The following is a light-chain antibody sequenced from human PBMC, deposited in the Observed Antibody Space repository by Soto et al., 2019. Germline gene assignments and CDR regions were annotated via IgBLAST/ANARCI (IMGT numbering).Light chain of an antibody. CDR3: CLYVGATTYV. J-gene: IGLJ1*01. V-gene: IGLV2-14*01. CDR2: EVS. CDR1: SNDVGGYNY. Sequence: QSALTQPASVSGSPGQSVTISCTGTSNDVGGYNYVSWYQQHPGKAPKLVIYEVSHRPSGISGRFSGSKSGNTASLTISGLQVDDEADYYCCLYVGATTYVFGTGTKLTVL.